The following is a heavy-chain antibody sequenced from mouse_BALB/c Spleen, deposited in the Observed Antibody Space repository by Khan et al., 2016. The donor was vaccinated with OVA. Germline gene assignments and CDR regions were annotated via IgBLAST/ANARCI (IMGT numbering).Heavy chain of an antibody. CDR1: GYTFTNFY. D-gene: IGHD2-1*01. CDR2: INPTNGGT. Sequence: VQLQQSGAELVKPGASVKLSCKASGYTFTNFYMYWVRQRPGQGLEWIGQINPTNGGTNFNEKFKTKATLTVDKSSSTAYMQLSSLTSEDSAVYYWTRSPLYYGNSNQAWFAYWGQGTLVTVSA. CDR3: TRSPLYYGNSNQAWFAY. V-gene: IGHV1S81*02. J-gene: IGHJ3*01.